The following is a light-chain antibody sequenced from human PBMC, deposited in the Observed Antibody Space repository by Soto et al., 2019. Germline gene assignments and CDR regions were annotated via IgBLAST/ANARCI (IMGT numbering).Light chain of an antibody. J-gene: IGLJ1*01. CDR3: SSYAGSSTV. Sequence: QSVLSQPPSACGSPGQSFTISCTGTSSDVGAYNYVSWYQQHPGKAPKLMIYEVIYRPSGVPDRFSGSKSGNTASLTVSGLQAEDEADYYCSSYAGSSTVFGTGTKVTVL. CDR1: SSDVGAYNY. CDR2: EVI. V-gene: IGLV2-8*01.